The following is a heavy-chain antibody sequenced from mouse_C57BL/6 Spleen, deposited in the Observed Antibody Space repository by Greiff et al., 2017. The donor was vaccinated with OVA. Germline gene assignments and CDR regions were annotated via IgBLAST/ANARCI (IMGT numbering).Heavy chain of an antibody. CDR1: GYTFTSYG. CDR2: IYPRSGNT. CDR3: ARPPGISMDY. J-gene: IGHJ4*01. Sequence: QVQLQQSGAELARPGASVKLSCKASGYTFTSYGISWVKQRTGQGLEWIGEIYPRSGNTYYNEKFKGKATLTADKSSSTAYIELRSLTSEDSAVYFCARPPGISMDYWGQGTSVTVSS. V-gene: IGHV1-81*01.